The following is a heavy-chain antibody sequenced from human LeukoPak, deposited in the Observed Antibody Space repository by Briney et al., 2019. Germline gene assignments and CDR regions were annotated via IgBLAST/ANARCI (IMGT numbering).Heavy chain of an antibody. V-gene: IGHV4-59*08. CDR1: GGSISSYY. Sequence: SETLSLTCTVSGGSISSYYWSWIRQPPGKGLEWIGYIYYSGSTNYNPSLKSRVTISVDTSKNQFSLKLSSVTAADTAVYYCARLIPGEISAYFDYWGQGTLVTVSS. CDR2: IYYSGST. D-gene: IGHD7-27*01. J-gene: IGHJ4*02. CDR3: ARLIPGEISAYFDY.